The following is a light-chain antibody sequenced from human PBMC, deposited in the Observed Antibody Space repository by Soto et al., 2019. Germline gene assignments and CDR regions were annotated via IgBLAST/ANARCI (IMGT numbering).Light chain of an antibody. CDR2: SND. CDR3: AAWDDSLNGFYV. CDR1: RSNIGSNN. V-gene: IGLV1-44*01. Sequence: QSVLTQPPSASGTPGQWVTISCSGSRSNIGSNNVYWYQQLPGTAPKLLIFSNDKRPSGVLDRFSCSKSGTYASLAITGLQSEDDADYYCAAWDDSLNGFYVFGPGTKLTVL. J-gene: IGLJ1*01.